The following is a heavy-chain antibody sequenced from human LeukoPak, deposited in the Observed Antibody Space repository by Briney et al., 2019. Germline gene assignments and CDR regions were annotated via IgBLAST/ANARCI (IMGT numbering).Heavy chain of an antibody. CDR1: GFTFSSYS. J-gene: IGHJ4*02. Sequence: GGSLRLSCAASGFTFSSYSMNWVRQAPGKGLEWVSYISSSSSTIYYADSVKGRFTIPRDNAKNSLYLQMNSLRAEDTAVYYCARSPAGEQWLLLVDYWGQGTLVTVSS. CDR2: ISSSSSTI. V-gene: IGHV3-48*01. CDR3: ARSPAGEQWLLLVDY. D-gene: IGHD6-19*01.